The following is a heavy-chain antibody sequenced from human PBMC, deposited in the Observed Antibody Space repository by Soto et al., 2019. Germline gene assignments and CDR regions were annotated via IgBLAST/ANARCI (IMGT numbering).Heavy chain of an antibody. Sequence: EVQLVESGGGLVQPGGSLRLSCAASGFTVSSNYMTWVRQAPGKGLEWVSLIYTGGSTSYADSVKGRFTISRDNSKNTLYLQMTSLRAEDTAVYYGARGGGGWDEGLDIWGQGTMVTVAS. CDR1: GFTVSSNY. D-gene: IGHD1-26*01. CDR2: IYTGGST. V-gene: IGHV3-53*01. J-gene: IGHJ3*02. CDR3: ARGGGGWDEGLDI.